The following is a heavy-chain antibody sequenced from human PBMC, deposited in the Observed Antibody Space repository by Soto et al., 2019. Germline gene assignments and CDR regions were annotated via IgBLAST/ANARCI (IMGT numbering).Heavy chain of an antibody. CDR2: IISYGSST. J-gene: IGHJ4*02. CDR1: GFTFSSYW. CDR3: ARPRPYCGGDCPDS. V-gene: IGHV3-74*01. D-gene: IGHD2-21*02. Sequence: PGGSLRLSCAASGFTFSSYWMHWVRQAPGKGLVWVSRIISYGSSTSYADSVKGRFTISRDNAKNMLYLQLNSLRAEDTAVYYCARPRPYCGGDCPDSWGQGTLVTVSS.